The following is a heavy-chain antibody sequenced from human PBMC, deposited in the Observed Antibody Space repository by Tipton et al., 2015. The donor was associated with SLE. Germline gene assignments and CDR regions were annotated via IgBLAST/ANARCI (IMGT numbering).Heavy chain of an antibody. CDR2: IDPSDSYT. J-gene: IGHJ4*02. CDR1: GYTFTSYW. Sequence: QLVQSGPEVKKPGESLKISCKGSGYTFTSYWIGWVRQMPGKGLEWMGRIDPSDSYTNYSPSFQGHVTISADKSISTAYLQWSSLKASDTAMYYCARHTDYDSSDLDYWGQGTLVTVSS. CDR3: ARHTDYDSSDLDY. D-gene: IGHD3-22*01. V-gene: IGHV5-10-1*01.